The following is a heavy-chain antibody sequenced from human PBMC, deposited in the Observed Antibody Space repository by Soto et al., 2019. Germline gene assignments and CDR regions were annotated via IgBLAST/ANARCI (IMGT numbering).Heavy chain of an antibody. Sequence: PSETLSLTCTVSGGSISSGGYYWSWIRQHPGRGLEWIGYIYYSGSTYYNPSLKSRVTISVDTSKNQFSLKLSSVTAADTAVYYCASYDFWSGYWRSPGTFDYWGQGTLVTVSS. V-gene: IGHV4-31*03. J-gene: IGHJ4*02. CDR1: GGSISSGGYY. CDR2: IYYSGST. D-gene: IGHD3-3*01. CDR3: ASYDFWSGYWRSPGTFDY.